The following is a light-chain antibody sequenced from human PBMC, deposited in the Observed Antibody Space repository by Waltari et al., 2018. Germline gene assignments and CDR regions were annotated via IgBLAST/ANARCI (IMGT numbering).Light chain of an antibody. Sequence: AIRMTQSPSSFSASTGDTVTITCRANQSVTPYLAWYQQKPGRAPKLLLYAVSTLQSGVPSRFTGGGSETDFTLTINCLQSDDFATYYCQQYYSYPYTFGQGTKLEI. J-gene: IGKJ2*01. CDR3: QQYYSYPYT. CDR1: QSVTPY. CDR2: AVS. V-gene: IGKV1-8*01.